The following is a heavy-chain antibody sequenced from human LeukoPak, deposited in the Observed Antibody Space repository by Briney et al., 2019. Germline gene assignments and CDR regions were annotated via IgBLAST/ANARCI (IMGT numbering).Heavy chain of an antibody. CDR2: INAGNGNT. D-gene: IGHD1-26*01. CDR3: ASQVEELAYYYYAMDV. J-gene: IGHJ6*02. CDR1: GYTFTSYA. Sequence: ASVKVSCKASGYTFTSYAMHWVRQAPGQRLEWMGWINAGNGNTKYSQKFQGRVTITRDTSASTAYMELSSLRSEDTAVYYCASQVEELAYYYYAMDVWGQGTTVTVSS. V-gene: IGHV1-3*01.